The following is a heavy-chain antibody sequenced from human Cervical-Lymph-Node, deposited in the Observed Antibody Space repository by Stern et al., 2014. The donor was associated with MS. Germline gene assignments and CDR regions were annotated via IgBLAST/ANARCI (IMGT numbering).Heavy chain of an antibody. CDR1: GGTFNVYA. D-gene: IGHD2-15*01. Sequence: VQLVESGAEVKKPGSSVKVSCQASGGTFNVYAINWLRQDPGQGLEWMGGIIPIFGTANYAQKFQGRVTITADESTRTSSMQLSSLRSNDTAVYYCARDGRHRDNYGLDVWGQGTTVIVSS. J-gene: IGHJ6*02. V-gene: IGHV1-69*01. CDR2: IIPIFGTA. CDR3: ARDGRHRDNYGLDV.